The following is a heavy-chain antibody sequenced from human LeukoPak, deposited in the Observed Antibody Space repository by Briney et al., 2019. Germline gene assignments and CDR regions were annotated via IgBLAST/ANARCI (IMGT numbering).Heavy chain of an antibody. CDR3: AKVVVVATISAFDV. V-gene: IGHV3-23*01. CDR1: GFTLRSYV. J-gene: IGHJ3*01. CDR2: ISGSGGTT. D-gene: IGHD5-12*01. Sequence: QPGESLRLSCAASGFTLRSYVMSWVRQAPGKGLEWVSVISGSGGTTYYADSVKGRFTISRDNSKNSMDLQINSLRAEDTAVYYCAKVVVVATISAFDVWGQGTMVTVSS.